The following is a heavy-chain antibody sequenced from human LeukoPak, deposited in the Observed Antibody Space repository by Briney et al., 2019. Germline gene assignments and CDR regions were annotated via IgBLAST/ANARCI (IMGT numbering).Heavy chain of an antibody. D-gene: IGHD1-26*01. CDR3: ARGSGRYGLGVGWFDP. CDR1: GGSISSYY. V-gene: IGHV4-4*09. J-gene: IGHJ5*02. Sequence: PSETLSLTCTVSGGSISSYYWSWIRQPPGKGLEWIGYIYTSGSTNYNPSLKSRVTISVDTSKNQFSLKLSSVTAADTAVYYCARGSGRYGLGVGWFDPWGQGTLVTVSS. CDR2: IYTSGST.